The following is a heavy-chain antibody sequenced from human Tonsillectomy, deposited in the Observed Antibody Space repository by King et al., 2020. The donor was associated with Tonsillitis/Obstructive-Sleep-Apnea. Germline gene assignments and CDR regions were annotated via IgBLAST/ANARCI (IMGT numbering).Heavy chain of an antibody. CDR2: IISSSSYI. D-gene: IGHD3-3*01. J-gene: IGHJ4*02. CDR1: GFTFSSYS. CDR3: ARVDWDADFWSGYYIRYYFDY. Sequence: VQLVESGGGLVKPGGSLRLSCAASGFTFSSYSMNWVRQATGKGLECVSSIISSSSYIYYADSVKGRFTISRDNAKNSLDLQMNSLRAEDTAVYYCARVDWDADFWSGYYIRYYFDYWGQGTLVTVSS. V-gene: IGHV3-21*01.